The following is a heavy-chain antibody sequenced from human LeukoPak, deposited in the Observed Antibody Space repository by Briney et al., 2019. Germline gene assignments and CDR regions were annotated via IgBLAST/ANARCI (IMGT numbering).Heavy chain of an antibody. V-gene: IGHV1-2*06. J-gene: IGHJ4*02. CDR1: GYTFTGYY. D-gene: IGHD4-17*01. CDR2: INPNSGGT. CDR3: ARDLIGDYGDGDY. Sequence: ASVKVSCKASGYTFTGYYMPWVREAPGQGLEWMGRINPNSGGTNYAQKFQGRVTMTRDTSISTAYMELSRLRSDDTAVYYCARDLIGDYGDGDYWGQGTLVTVSS.